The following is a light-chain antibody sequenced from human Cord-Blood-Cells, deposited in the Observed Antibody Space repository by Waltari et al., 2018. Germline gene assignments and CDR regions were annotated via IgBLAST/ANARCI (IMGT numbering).Light chain of an antibody. J-gene: IGLJ3*02. Sequence: QSVLTQPPSVSGAPGQRVTISCTGSSSNIGAGYDVHWYQQLPGTAPKLLIHGNGRRPWGVPARVSGSKSGTSASLAITGLQAEDEADYYCQSYDSSLSGWVFGGGTKLTVL. CDR2: GNG. CDR1: SSNIGAGYD. CDR3: QSYDSSLSGWV. V-gene: IGLV1-40*01.